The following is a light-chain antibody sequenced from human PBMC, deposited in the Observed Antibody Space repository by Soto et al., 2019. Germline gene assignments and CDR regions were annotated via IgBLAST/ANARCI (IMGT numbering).Light chain of an antibody. V-gene: IGKV3-20*01. Sequence: EIVLTQSPATLSSFPGDRVTLSCRASQSVTTQLAWYQQKPGQAPRLIIHGASSRATGVPDRITGSGSGTDFTLSISRLEPEDFEVYYFQQYGGSNRTFSKGTKADI. CDR1: QSVTTQ. CDR3: QQYGGSNRT. CDR2: GAS. J-gene: IGKJ1*01.